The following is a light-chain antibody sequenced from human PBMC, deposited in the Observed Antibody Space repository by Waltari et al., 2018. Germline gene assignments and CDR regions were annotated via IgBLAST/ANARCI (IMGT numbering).Light chain of an antibody. Sequence: EILLTQSPGTLSLSAGERATLSCRASQSVSRSLAWYQQKPGQAPRLLIYGASSRDTGVPERFSGSGSGTDFSLTISRLEPEDFAVYYCQHYVRLPVSFGQGTKVEIK. CDR1: QSVSRS. V-gene: IGKV3-20*01. CDR3: QHYVRLPVS. J-gene: IGKJ1*01. CDR2: GAS.